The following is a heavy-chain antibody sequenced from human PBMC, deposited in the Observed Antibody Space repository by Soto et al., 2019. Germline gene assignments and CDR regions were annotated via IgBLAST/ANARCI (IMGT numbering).Heavy chain of an antibody. Sequence: EVQLVESGGGLVKPGGSLRLSCAASGFTFSNAWMSWVRQAPGKGLEWVGRIKSKTDGGTTDYAAPVKGRFTISRDDSKNTLYLQMNSLKTEDTAVYYCTTEIPTYDILTGRPEIDYWGQGTLVTVSS. V-gene: IGHV3-15*01. CDR3: TTEIPTYDILTGRPEIDY. J-gene: IGHJ4*02. CDR2: IKSKTDGGTT. D-gene: IGHD3-9*01. CDR1: GFTFSNAW.